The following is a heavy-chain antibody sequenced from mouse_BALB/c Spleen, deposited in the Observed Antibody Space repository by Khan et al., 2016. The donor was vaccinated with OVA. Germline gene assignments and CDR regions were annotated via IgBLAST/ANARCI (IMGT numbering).Heavy chain of an antibody. V-gene: IGHV3-2*02. D-gene: IGHD2-3*01. CDR3: ARDGSRYNYAMDY. CDR1: GYSITSDYA. J-gene: IGHJ4*01. Sequence: EVQLQESGPGLVKPSQSLSLTCTVTGYSITSDYAWNWIRQFPENKLEWMGYISSSGSTNYNPALKSRISITRDTSKNQFFLQLNSVTTEDTATYYCARDGSRYNYAMDYWGQGTSGTVSS. CDR2: ISSSGST.